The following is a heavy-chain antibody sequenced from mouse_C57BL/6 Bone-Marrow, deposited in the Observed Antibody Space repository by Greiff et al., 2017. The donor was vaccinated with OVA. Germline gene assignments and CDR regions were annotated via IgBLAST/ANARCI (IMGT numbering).Heavy chain of an antibody. D-gene: IGHD1-1*01. CDR3: ARALLRGYFDV. CDR2: ISSGSSTI. Sequence: EVQLVESGGGLVKPGGSLKLSCAASGFTFSDYGMHWVRQAPEKGLEWVAYISSGSSTIYYADTVKGRFTISRDNAKNTLFLQMTSLRSEDTAMYYCARALLRGYFDVWGTGTTVTVSS. V-gene: IGHV5-17*01. CDR1: GFTFSDYG. J-gene: IGHJ1*03.